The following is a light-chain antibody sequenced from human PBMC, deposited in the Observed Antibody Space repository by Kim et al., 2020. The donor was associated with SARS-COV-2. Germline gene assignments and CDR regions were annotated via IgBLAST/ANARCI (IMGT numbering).Light chain of an antibody. J-gene: IGLJ2*01. V-gene: IGLV3-1*01. Sequence: SYELTQSPSVSVSPGQTASITCSGDKLGDKYAFWYQQKPGQSPVLVIYQDLKRPSGIPERFSGSNSGNTATLTISGTQPMDEADYYCQAWDSSTVVFGGGTKLTVL. CDR3: QAWDSSTVV. CDR1: KLGDKY. CDR2: QDL.